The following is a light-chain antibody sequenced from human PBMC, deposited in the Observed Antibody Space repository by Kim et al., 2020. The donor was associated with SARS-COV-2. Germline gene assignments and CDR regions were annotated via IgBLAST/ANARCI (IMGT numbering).Light chain of an antibody. Sequence: ETVMTQSPATLSVSPGERATLSCRASESVSNNVAWYQHKPGQAPRLLIYGASTRATDVPARFSVTGSGTEFTLTISGLQSEDFAVYYCQQYNNWPLTFGGGTKLEIK. V-gene: IGKV3-15*01. CDR2: GAS. J-gene: IGKJ4*01. CDR1: ESVSNN. CDR3: QQYNNWPLT.